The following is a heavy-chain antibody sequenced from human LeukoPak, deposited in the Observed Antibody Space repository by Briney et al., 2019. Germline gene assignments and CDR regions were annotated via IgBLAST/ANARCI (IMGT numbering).Heavy chain of an antibody. CDR3: ARRAYAYYYDSSGYFRY. V-gene: IGHV4-34*01. J-gene: IGHJ4*02. CDR2: INHSGST. CDR1: GGSFSGYY. Sequence: PSETLSLTCAVYGGSFSGYYWSWIRQPPGKGLEWIGEINHSGSTNYNPSLNSRVTISVDTSKNQFSLKLSSVTAADPAVYYCARRAYAYYYDSSGYFRYWGQGTLVTVSS. D-gene: IGHD3-22*01.